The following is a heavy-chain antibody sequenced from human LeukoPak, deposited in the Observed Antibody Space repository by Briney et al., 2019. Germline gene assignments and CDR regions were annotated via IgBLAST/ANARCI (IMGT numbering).Heavy chain of an antibody. CDR1: GYTFTSYG. D-gene: IGHD3-3*01. CDR3: AREFEYYYFWSGLGKGDYYYYYMDV. V-gene: IGHV1-18*01. Sequence: ASVKVSCKASGYTFTSYGISWVRQAPGQGLEWMGWISAYNGNTNYAQKLQGRVTMTTDTSTSTAYMELRSLRSADTAVYYCAREFEYYYFWSGLGKGDYYYYYMDVWGKGTTVTVSS. CDR2: ISAYNGNT. J-gene: IGHJ6*03.